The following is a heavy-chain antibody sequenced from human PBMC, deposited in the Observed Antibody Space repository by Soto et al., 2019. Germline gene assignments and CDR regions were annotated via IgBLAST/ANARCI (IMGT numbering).Heavy chain of an antibody. CDR1: GFTFSSYW. J-gene: IGHJ4*02. V-gene: IGHV3-74*03. Sequence: TGGSLGLSCAASGFTFSSYWMHWVRQAPGEGLVWVSYIKPDGSRTKDADSVKGRFTISRDNARNTLYLRMNSLRAEDTAVYYCARDNNWSYDSWGRGTLVTVSS. CDR3: ARDNNWSYDS. CDR2: IKPDGSRT. D-gene: IGHD1-1*01.